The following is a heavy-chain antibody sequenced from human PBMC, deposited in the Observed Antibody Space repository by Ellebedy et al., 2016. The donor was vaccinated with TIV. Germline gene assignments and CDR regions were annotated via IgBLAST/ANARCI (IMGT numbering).Heavy chain of an antibody. D-gene: IGHD3-22*01. CDR2: IDPSDSYT. CDR3: ARRERRGYYDSSGYPDY. J-gene: IGHJ4*02. Sequence: GESLKISXKGSGYSFTSYWISWVRQMPGKGLEWMGRIDPSDSYTNYSPSFQGHVTISADKSISTAYLQWSSLKASDTAMYYCARRERRGYYDSSGYPDYWGQGTLVTVSS. CDR1: GYSFTSYW. V-gene: IGHV5-10-1*01.